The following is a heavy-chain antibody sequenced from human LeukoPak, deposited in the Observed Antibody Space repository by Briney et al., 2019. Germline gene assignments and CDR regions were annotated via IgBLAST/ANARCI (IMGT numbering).Heavy chain of an antibody. CDR1: GFTFRDYW. Sequence: GGSPRLSCAASGFTFRDYWIHWVRQAPGKGLAWVGRIDNDGSDTIYADSVKGRFTDSRDNAKNTLFLQMNSLRAEDTAVYFCARGGFSHGFDVWGQGTVVTVSS. D-gene: IGHD5-12*01. CDR3: ARGGFSHGFDV. J-gene: IGHJ3*01. V-gene: IGHV3-74*01. CDR2: IDNDGSDT.